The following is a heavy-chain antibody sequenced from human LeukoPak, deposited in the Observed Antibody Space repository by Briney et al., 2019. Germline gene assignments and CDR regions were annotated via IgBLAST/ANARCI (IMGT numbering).Heavy chain of an antibody. J-gene: IGHJ6*02. V-gene: IGHV1-18*01. CDR2: ISAYNGNT. CDR3: ARIGIEVVPAAMRSLDYGMDV. D-gene: IGHD2-2*01. Sequence: ASVKVSCKASGYTFTSYGISWVRQAPGQGLEWMGWISAYNGNTNYAQKLQGRVTMTTDTSTSTAYMELRSLRSDDTAVYYCARIGIEVVPAAMRSLDYGMDVWGQGTTVTVSS. CDR1: GYTFTSYG.